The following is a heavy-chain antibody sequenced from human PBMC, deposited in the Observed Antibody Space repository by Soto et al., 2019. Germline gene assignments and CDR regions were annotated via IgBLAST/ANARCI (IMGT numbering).Heavy chain of an antibody. CDR2: MYFSGST. Sequence: SETLSLTCTVSGGSISSQYWSWIRQAPGKGLEWIGYMYFSGSTNYNPSLKSRVSMSVDRSKNQFSLKLSSVTAADTAVYYCARGVTIFGVVTEFDYWGQGTLVTVSS. CDR3: ARGVTIFGVVTEFDY. CDR1: GGSISSQY. D-gene: IGHD3-3*01. V-gene: IGHV4-59*11. J-gene: IGHJ4*02.